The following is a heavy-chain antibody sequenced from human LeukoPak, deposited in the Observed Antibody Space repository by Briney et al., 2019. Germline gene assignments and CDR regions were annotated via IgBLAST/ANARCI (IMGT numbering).Heavy chain of an antibody. CDR3: ARAAKYYYGSETYYFFDY. V-gene: IGHV3-7*01. Sequence: GGSLRLSCAASEFTFSTYWMSWARQAPGKGLEWVANIKQDGSEKYYMDSVKGRFTISRDTAKNSLYLQMNSLRAEDTAVYYCARAAKYYYGSETYYFFDYWGQGTLVTVSS. D-gene: IGHD3-10*01. CDR2: IKQDGSEK. J-gene: IGHJ4*02. CDR1: EFTFSTYW.